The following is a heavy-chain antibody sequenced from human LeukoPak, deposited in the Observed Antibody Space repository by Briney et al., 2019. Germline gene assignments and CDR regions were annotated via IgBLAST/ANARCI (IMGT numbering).Heavy chain of an antibody. CDR3: AKDLELYGMDV. CDR1: GFTFSSYG. D-gene: IGHD1-26*01. V-gene: IGHV3-30*18. CDR2: ISYGGSNK. J-gene: IGHJ6*02. Sequence: GGSLRLSCAASGFTFSSYGMHWVRQAPGKGLEWVAVISYGGSNKYYADSVKGRFTISRDNSKNTLYLQMNSLRAEDTAVYYCAKDLELYGMDVWGQGTTVTVSS.